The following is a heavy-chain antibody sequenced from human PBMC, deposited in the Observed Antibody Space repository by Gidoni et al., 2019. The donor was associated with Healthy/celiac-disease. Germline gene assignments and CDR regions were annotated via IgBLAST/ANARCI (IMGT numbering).Heavy chain of an antibody. J-gene: IGHJ5*02. CDR1: GGTFSSYA. D-gene: IGHD2-15*01. V-gene: IGHV1-69*06. Sequence: QVQLVQSGAEVKKPGSSVKVSCKASGGTFSSYAISWVRQAPGQGLEWMGGIIPIVGTANYAQKFQGRVTITADKSTSTAYMELSSLRSEDTAVYYCARDMIGGCSGGSCYSFQGWWFDPWGQGTLVTVSS. CDR3: ARDMIGGCSGGSCYSFQGWWFDP. CDR2: IIPIVGTA.